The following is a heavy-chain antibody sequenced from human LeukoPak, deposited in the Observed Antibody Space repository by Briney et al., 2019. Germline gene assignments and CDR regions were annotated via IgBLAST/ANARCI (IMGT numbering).Heavy chain of an antibody. V-gene: IGHV1-2*02. D-gene: IGHD4-17*01. CDR3: ARGVNDYGDFYFDY. Sequence: ASVKLSCKASGYTFTGYYMHWVRQAPGQGLEWVGWINPKSGGTNYAQNFQGRVTMTRDTSITTDYMELSRLRSDDMAVYYCARGVNDYGDFYFDYWRQGTLVTVCS. CDR2: INPKSGGT. J-gene: IGHJ4*02. CDR1: GYTFTGYY.